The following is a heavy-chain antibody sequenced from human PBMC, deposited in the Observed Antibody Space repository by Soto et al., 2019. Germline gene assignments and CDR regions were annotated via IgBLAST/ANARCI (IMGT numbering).Heavy chain of an antibody. D-gene: IGHD3-10*01. J-gene: IGHJ3*02. Sequence: QVQLVESGEGLFQPGGSLRLSCAAPGFMFRGFGWNWAGQAPGKGQRGGAGISKDGSKKYYGDSVKGRFTISRDNSRKTLYLQMNGLRAEDTAVYYCANPSGYYFGLGSHDEASDMWGQGTVVTVFS. CDR2: ISKDGSKK. V-gene: IGHV3-30*18. CDR1: GFMFRGFG. CDR3: ANPSGYYFGLGSHDEASDM.